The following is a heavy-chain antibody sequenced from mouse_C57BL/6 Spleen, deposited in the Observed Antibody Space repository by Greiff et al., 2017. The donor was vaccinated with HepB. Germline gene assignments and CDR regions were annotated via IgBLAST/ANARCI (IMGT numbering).Heavy chain of an antibody. V-gene: IGHV5-17*01. CDR1: GFTFSDYG. Sequence: DVQLVESGGGLVKPGGSLKLSCAASGFTFSDYGMHWVRQAPEKGLEWVAYISSGSSTIYYADTVKGRFTISRDNAKNTLYLQMTSLRSEDTAMYYCARGGWSSPMDYWGQGTSVTVSS. CDR3: ARGGWSSPMDY. D-gene: IGHD1-1*02. J-gene: IGHJ4*01. CDR2: ISSGSSTI.